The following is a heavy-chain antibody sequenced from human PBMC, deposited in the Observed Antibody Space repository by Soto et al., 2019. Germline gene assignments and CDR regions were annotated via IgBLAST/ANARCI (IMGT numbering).Heavy chain of an antibody. CDR3: ARDLGAYSSSGRYYYGMDV. CDR2: ISYDGSNT. CDR1: GFTFSSYA. Sequence: QVQLVESGGGVVQPGRSLRLSCAASGFTFSSYAMHWVRQAPGKGLEWVAVISYDGSNTYYADSVKGRFTISRDNFKNRLYLQLYSLRAEDTAVYYCARDLGAYSSSGRYYYGMDVWGQGTTVTVSS. D-gene: IGHD6-13*01. J-gene: IGHJ6*02. V-gene: IGHV3-30-3*01.